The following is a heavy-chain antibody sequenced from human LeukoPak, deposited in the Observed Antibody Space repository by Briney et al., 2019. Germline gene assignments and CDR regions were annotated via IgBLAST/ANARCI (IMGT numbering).Heavy chain of an antibody. CDR3: ARGSVVVVPAAIGEGYYYYGMDV. V-gene: IGHV1-46*01. D-gene: IGHD2-2*01. CDR1: GYTFISYY. Sequence: ASVKVSCKASGYTFISYYMHWVRQAPGQGLEWMGIINPSSGSTTYAQKFQGRVTVTRDTSTSTVYMELSSLRSEDTAVYYCARGSVVVVPAAIGEGYYYYGMDVWGQGTTVTVSS. J-gene: IGHJ6*02. CDR2: INPSSGST.